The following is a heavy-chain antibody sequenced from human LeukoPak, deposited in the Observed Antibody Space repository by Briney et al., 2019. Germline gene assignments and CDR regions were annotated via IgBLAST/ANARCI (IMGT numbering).Heavy chain of an antibody. CDR1: GGSFSGYY. V-gene: IGHV4-34*01. Sequence: SETLSLTCAVYGGSFSGYYWSWIRQPPGKGLEWIGEINHSGSTNYNPSLKSRVTISVDTSKNQSSLKLSSVTAADTAVYYCARLSDDSSARWGQGTLVTVSS. CDR2: INHSGST. CDR3: ARLSDDSSAR. D-gene: IGHD3-22*01. J-gene: IGHJ4*02.